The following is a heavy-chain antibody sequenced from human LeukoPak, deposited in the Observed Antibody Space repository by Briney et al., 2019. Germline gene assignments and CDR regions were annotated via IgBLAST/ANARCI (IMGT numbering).Heavy chain of an antibody. J-gene: IGHJ4*02. CDR3: ARRDIVATISCFDY. CDR1: GGSISSSSYY. D-gene: IGHD5-12*01. V-gene: IGHV4-39*01. CDR2: IYYSGST. Sequence: SETLSLTCTVSGGSISSSSYYWGWIRQPPGKGLEWIGSIYYSGSTYYNPSLKSRVTISVDTSKNQFSLKLSSVTAADTAVYYCARRDIVATISCFDYWGQGTLVTVSS.